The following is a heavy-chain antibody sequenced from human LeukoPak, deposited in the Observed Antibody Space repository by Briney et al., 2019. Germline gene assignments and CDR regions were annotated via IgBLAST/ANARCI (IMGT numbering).Heavy chain of an antibody. CDR2: IKSDGST. CDR1: GFTFNTYG. V-gene: IGHV3-74*01. D-gene: IGHD3-22*01. CDR3: ARAPSEIGGYYPEYFRH. Sequence: PGGTLRLSCAASGFTFNTYGMHWVRQAPGKGLVWVSRIKSDGSTNYAGSVKGRFTISRDNAKNTVSLQMNSLRAEDTGVYYCARAPSEIGGYYPEYFRHWGQGTLVTVSS. J-gene: IGHJ1*01.